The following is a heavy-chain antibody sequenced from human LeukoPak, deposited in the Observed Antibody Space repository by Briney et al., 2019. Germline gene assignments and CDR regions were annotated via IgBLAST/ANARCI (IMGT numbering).Heavy chain of an antibody. J-gene: IGHJ5*02. CDR2: ISGDGSVT. Sequence: GGSLRLSCTASGFTLRNYWMHWVRQVPGKRLVWVSRISGDGSVTNYADSVQGRFTISRDNAKNSLYLQMNSLRAEDTAVYYCAGGEYCTSTSCYLLDSGNWFDPWGQGTLVTVSS. CDR1: GFTLRNYW. CDR3: AGGEYCTSTSCYLLDSGNWFDP. D-gene: IGHD2-2*01. V-gene: IGHV3-74*01.